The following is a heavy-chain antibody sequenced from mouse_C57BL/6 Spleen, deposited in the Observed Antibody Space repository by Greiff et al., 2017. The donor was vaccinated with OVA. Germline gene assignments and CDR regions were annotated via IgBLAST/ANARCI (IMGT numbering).Heavy chain of an antibody. J-gene: IGHJ2*01. Sequence: EVQLVESGGDLVKPGGSLKLSCAASGFTFSSYGMSWVRQTPDKRLEWVATISSGGSYTYYPDSVKGRFTISRDNAKNTLYLQMSSLKSEDTAMYYCARGATVVANFDYWGQGTTLTVSS. CDR1: GFTFSSYG. D-gene: IGHD1-1*01. V-gene: IGHV5-6*01. CDR2: ISSGGSYT. CDR3: ARGATVVANFDY.